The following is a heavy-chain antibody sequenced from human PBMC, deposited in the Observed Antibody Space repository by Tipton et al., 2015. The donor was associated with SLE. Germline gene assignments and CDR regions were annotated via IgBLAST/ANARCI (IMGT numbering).Heavy chain of an antibody. CDR3: ARDKSGSRGIFSYFYGMDV. J-gene: IGHJ6*02. V-gene: IGHV3-33*01. CDR2: IWFDESNE. CDR1: GFMFSTFG. Sequence: SLRLSCAASGFMFSTFGMHWVRQAPGKGLEWVAGIWFDESNEYYADSVKGRFTVSRDNAKNSLYLQMNSLSAEDTAVYYCARDKSGSRGIFSYFYGMDVWGQGTTVTVSS. D-gene: IGHD3-16*01.